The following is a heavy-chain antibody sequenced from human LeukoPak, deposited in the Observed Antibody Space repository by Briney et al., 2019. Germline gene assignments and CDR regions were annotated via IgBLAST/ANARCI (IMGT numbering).Heavy chain of an antibody. D-gene: IGHD1-7*01. V-gene: IGHV3-21*01. J-gene: IGHJ4*02. Sequence: GGSLRLSCAASGFTFSSYSMNWVRQAPGKGLEWVSSISSSSSYIYYADSVKGRFTISRDNAKNSLYLQMNSLRAEDTAVYYCSSTNWIGLELCYWGQGTLVTVST. CDR1: GFTFSSYS. CDR3: SSTNWIGLELCY. CDR2: ISSSSSYI.